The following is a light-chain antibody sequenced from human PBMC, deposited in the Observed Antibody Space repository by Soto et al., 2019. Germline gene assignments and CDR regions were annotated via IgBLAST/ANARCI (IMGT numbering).Light chain of an antibody. V-gene: IGKV1-5*01. CDR3: QHYNSSPA. CDR2: DAS. J-gene: IGKJ1*01. CDR1: QSISNW. Sequence: IQMTQSPSTLSASVGDRVTITCRASQSISNWLAWYQQKPGKAPKLLIYDASNLESGVPSRFSGSGSGTDFTLTISSLQPDDFATYYCQHYNSSPAFGQGTKVDIK.